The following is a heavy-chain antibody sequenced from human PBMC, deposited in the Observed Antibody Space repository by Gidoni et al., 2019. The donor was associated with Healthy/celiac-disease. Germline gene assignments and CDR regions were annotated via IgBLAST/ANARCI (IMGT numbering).Heavy chain of an antibody. CDR1: GGTFSSYA. V-gene: IGHV1-69*01. D-gene: IGHD2-2*01. Sequence: QVQLVQSGAEVKKPGSSVKVSCKASGGTFSSYAISWVRQAPGQGLEWMGGIIPIFGTANYAQKFQGRVTITADESTSTAYMELSSLRSEDTAVYYCARGNEDIVVVPAAYYYYYGMDVWGQGTTVTVSS. J-gene: IGHJ6*02. CDR3: ARGNEDIVVVPAAYYYYYGMDV. CDR2: IIPIFGTA.